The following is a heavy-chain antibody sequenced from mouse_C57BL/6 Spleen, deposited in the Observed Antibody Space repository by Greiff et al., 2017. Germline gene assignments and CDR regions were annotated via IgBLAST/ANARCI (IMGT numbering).Heavy chain of an antibody. Sequence: EVHLVESGGGLVKPGGSLKLSCAASGFTFSSYAMSWVRQTPEKRLEWVATISDGGSYTYYPDNVKGRFTISRDNAKNNLYLQMSHLKSEDTAMYYCAYDYDGASWFAYWGQGTLVTVSA. CDR2: ISDGGSYT. V-gene: IGHV5-4*01. CDR1: GFTFSSYA. D-gene: IGHD2-4*01. CDR3: AYDYDGASWFAY. J-gene: IGHJ3*01.